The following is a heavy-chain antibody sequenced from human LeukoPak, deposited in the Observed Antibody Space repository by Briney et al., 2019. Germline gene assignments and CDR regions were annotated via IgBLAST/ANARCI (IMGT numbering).Heavy chain of an antibody. D-gene: IGHD1-14*01. CDR1: GFTFSSYV. CDR3: AKDYNNGFDY. Sequence: GGSLRLSCAACGFTFSSYVMHWVRQAPGKGLEWVAFIRYDGSTKSYADSVKGRFTIARDNSKNTLYLQMNSLRAEDTAVYFCAKDYNNGFDYWGQGALVTVSS. V-gene: IGHV3-30*02. CDR2: IRYDGSTK. J-gene: IGHJ4*02.